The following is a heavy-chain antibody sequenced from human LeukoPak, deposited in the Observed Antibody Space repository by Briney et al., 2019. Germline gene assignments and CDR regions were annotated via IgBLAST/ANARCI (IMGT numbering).Heavy chain of an antibody. CDR2: INPSSGGT. Sequence: ASVKVSCKASGSTFTGSYIHWVRQAPGQGLEWMGWINPSSGGTTYAQNFQGRVTMTRDTSISTAYMELSSLRSDDTAVYYCARASYNDYWGQGTLVTVSS. V-gene: IGHV1-2*02. J-gene: IGHJ4*02. D-gene: IGHD5-24*01. CDR3: ARASYNDY. CDR1: GSTFTGSY.